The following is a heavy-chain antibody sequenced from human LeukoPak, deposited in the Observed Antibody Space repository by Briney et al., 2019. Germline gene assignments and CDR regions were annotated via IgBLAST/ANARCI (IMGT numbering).Heavy chain of an antibody. V-gene: IGHV4-61*08. CDR3: ARGSTLYYDILTGYYTPGPFDI. CDR1: GGSDSSAGYY. D-gene: IGHD3-9*01. J-gene: IGHJ3*02. CDR2: IHYSGCT. Sequence: PSETLSLTCTVSGGSDSSAGYYWSWIRPPPGKGLEFIGYIHYSGCTNYNPSLKSRVTISVDTSKNQFSLKLSSVTAADTAAYYCARGSTLYYDILTGYYTPGPFDIWGQGTMFTVSS.